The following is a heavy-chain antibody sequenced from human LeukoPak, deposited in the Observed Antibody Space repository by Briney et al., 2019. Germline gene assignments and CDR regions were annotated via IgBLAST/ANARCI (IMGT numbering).Heavy chain of an antibody. CDR3: AGDGSMRGHFDY. Sequence: PSETLSLTCTVSGGSISLYYWSWIRQPPGKGLEWIGFIYYNGNTNYNPSLKSRAIMSVDTSENQFSLTLSSVTAADTAVYYCAGDGSMRGHFDYWGQGTLVTVSS. CDR2: IYYNGNT. CDR1: GGSISLYY. V-gene: IGHV4-59*01. D-gene: IGHD2-2*03. J-gene: IGHJ4*02.